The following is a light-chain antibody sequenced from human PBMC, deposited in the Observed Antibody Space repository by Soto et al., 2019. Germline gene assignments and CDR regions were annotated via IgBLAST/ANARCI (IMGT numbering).Light chain of an antibody. CDR3: SSYPTSASHV. V-gene: IGLV2-14*01. CDR2: GVS. CDR1: SSDVGSYTS. J-gene: IGLJ1*01. Sequence: QSVPTQPASVSGSPGQSITIACTGTSSDVGSYTSVSWYQQHPGKAPKLMIYGVSNRPSGVSIRFSGSKSGNTASLTISGLQAEDEGDYYCSSYPTSASHVFGTGTKVTVL.